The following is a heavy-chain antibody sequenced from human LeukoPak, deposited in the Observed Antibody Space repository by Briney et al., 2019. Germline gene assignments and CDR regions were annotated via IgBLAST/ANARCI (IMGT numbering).Heavy chain of an antibody. D-gene: IGHD1-26*01. CDR1: GFTFSSYS. CDR3: ARAPYSGSPTIRFDP. J-gene: IGHJ5*02. V-gene: IGHV3-21*01. Sequence: GGSLRLSCAASGFTFSSYSMNWVRQAPGKGLEWVSSISSSSSYIYYADSVKGRFTISRDNAKNSLYLQMNSLRAEDTAVYYCARAPYSGSPTIRFDPWGQGTLVTVSS. CDR2: ISSSSSYI.